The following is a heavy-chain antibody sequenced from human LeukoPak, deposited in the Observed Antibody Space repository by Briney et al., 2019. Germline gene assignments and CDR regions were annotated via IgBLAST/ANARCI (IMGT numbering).Heavy chain of an antibody. J-gene: IGHJ5*02. D-gene: IGHD6-13*01. V-gene: IGHV3-11*04. CDR2: ISSSGSTI. CDR3: ARYYLFVLGSSSSIRGANWFDP. Sequence: GGSLRLSCAASGFTFSDYYMSWIRQAPGKGLEWVSYISSSGSTIYYADSVKGRFTISRDNAKNSLYLQMNSLRAEDTAVYYCARYYLFVLGSSSSIRGANWFDPWGQGTLVTVSS. CDR1: GFTFSDYY.